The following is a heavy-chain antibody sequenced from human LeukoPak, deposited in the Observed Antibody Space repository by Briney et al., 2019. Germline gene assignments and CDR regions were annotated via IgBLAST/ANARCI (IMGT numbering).Heavy chain of an antibody. D-gene: IGHD1-26*01. J-gene: IGHJ6*02. Sequence: PGGSLRLSCAASGFTFSSYGMHWVRQAPGKGLEWVAVISYDGSNKYYADSVKGRFTISRDNSKNTLYLQMNSLRDEDTAVYYCAKDRSLRVNGMDVWGQGTTVTVSS. CDR2: ISYDGSNK. CDR1: GFTFSSYG. V-gene: IGHV3-30*18. CDR3: AKDRSLRVNGMDV.